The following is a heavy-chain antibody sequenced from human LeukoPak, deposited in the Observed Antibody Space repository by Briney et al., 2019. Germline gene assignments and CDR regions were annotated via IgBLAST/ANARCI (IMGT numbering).Heavy chain of an antibody. CDR2: IYSGDST. J-gene: IGHJ4*02. D-gene: IGHD3-16*02. V-gene: IGHV3-53*01. CDR1: GFTVSSNY. Sequence: GGSLRLSCAGSGFTVSSNYMSWVRQAPGKGLEWVSVIYSGDSTYYADSVKGRFTISRDNSKNTLYLQMNSLRAEDTALYYCAKLYYDYIWGSYRYYFFDSWGQGTLSTVSS. CDR3: AKLYYDYIWGSYRYYFFDS.